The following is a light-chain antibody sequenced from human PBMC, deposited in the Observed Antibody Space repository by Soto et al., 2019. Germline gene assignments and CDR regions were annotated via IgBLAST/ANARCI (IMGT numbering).Light chain of an antibody. Sequence: EIVLTQSPATLSLSPGERATLSCRASQSVSRFLAWFQQRPGQAPRLLIYDASNRASGVPARFSGSGSGTDFTLTISSLEPEDFAVYYCQQRRTWPHTFGQGTKLEI. CDR1: QSVSRF. V-gene: IGKV3-11*01. CDR3: QQRRTWPHT. CDR2: DAS. J-gene: IGKJ2*01.